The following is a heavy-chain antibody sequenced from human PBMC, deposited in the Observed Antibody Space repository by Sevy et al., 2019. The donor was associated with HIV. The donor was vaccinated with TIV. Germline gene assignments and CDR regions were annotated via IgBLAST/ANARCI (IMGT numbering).Heavy chain of an antibody. CDR3: ARDPKYYDSSGTFDY. J-gene: IGHJ4*02. V-gene: IGHV3-21*01. D-gene: IGHD3-22*01. CDR1: GFTFSNYN. Sequence: GGSLRLSCAASGFTFSNYNMNWVRQAPGKGLEWVSSISSSSGYIYYADSVKGRFTISRDNAKNSLYLQMSSLRAEDTAIYYCARDPKYYDSSGTFDYWGQGTLVTVSS. CDR2: ISSSSGYI.